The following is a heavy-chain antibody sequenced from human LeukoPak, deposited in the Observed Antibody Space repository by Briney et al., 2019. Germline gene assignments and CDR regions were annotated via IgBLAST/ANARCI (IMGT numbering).Heavy chain of an antibody. CDR3: ARDYDILTEGDYYYYYMDV. V-gene: IGHV3-7*01. D-gene: IGHD3-9*01. CDR2: IKQDGSEK. CDR1: GFTFSSYW. Sequence: GGSLRLSCAASGFTFSSYWMSWVRQAPGKGLEWVANIKQDGSEKYYGDSVKGRFTISRDNAKNSLYLQMNSLRAEDAAVYYCARDYDILTEGDYYYYYMDVWGKGTTVTVSS. J-gene: IGHJ6*03.